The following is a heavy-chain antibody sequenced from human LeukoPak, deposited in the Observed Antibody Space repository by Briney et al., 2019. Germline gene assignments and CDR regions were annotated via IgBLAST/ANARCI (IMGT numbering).Heavy chain of an antibody. Sequence: SETLSLTCGVYGGSFSGYYWSWIRQPPGKGLEWIGEINHSGSTNYNPSLKSRVTLSVDTSKNQFSLKPSSVTAADTAVYYCARARGLLRRYYFDYWGQGTLVTVSS. J-gene: IGHJ4*02. CDR1: GGSFSGYY. CDR3: ARARGLLRRYYFDY. D-gene: IGHD2-15*01. V-gene: IGHV4-34*01. CDR2: INHSGST.